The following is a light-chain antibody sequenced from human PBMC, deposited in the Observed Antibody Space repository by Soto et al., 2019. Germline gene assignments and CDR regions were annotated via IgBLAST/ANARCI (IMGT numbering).Light chain of an antibody. J-gene: IGLJ2*01. CDR2: EVN. Sequence: QSALTQPASVSGSLGQSITISCTGTNSDVGGYNYVSWYQQHPGKAPKLIIYEVNIRPSGVSNRFSGSKSGNTASLTISGLQPEDETDYYCSSYGDSSAVVVFGGGTQLTVL. CDR1: NSDVGGYNY. CDR3: SSYGDSSAVVV. V-gene: IGLV2-14*01.